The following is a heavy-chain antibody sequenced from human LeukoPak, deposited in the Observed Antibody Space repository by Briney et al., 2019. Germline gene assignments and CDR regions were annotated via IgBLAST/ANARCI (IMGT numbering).Heavy chain of an antibody. D-gene: IGHD1-26*01. J-gene: IGHJ3*02. CDR3: ARYSGSRGDAFDI. Sequence: PSETLSLTCTVSGGSISSYYWSWIRQPPGKGLEWIGYIYYSGSTNYNPSLKSRVTISVDTSKNQFSLKLSSVTAADTAVYYCARYSGSRGDAFDIWGQGTMVTVSS. CDR1: GGSISSYY. V-gene: IGHV4-59*01. CDR2: IYYSGST.